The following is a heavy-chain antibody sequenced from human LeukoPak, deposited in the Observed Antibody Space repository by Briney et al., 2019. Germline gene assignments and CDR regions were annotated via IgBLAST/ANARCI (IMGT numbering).Heavy chain of an antibody. CDR2: INPSGAGT. D-gene: IGHD3-3*01. CDR1: GYTFTSYY. CDR3: ARDLENDFTLDY. V-gene: IGHV1-46*01. Sequence: ASVKVSCKASGYTFTSYYMHWVRQAPGQGLEWMGIINPSGAGTSYAQKFLGRVTMTRDTSTSTVYMELSSLRFEDTAVYCCARDLENDFTLDYWGQGTLVTVSS. J-gene: IGHJ4*02.